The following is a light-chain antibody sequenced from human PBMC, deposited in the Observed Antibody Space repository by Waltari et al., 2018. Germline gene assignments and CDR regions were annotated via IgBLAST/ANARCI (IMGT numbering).Light chain of an antibody. CDR3: QHYGSASMYT. J-gene: IGKJ2*01. Sequence: ETVLTQSPGTLSLYPGERATLSCRTSQSINSSYLAWYQQKPGQAPRLLIYGASSRATGIPDRFSGSGSGTDFTLIISRLEPEDFAVYYCQHYGSASMYTFGQGTKLEIK. CDR1: QSINSSY. CDR2: GAS. V-gene: IGKV3-20*01.